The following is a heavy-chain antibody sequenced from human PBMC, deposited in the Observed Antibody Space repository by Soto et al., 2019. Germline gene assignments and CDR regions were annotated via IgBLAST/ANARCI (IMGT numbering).Heavy chain of an antibody. Sequence: SVKVACKGSGWTFSGYAISCVRRATGQGLEWMGGIIPIFGTANYAQKFQGRVTITADESTSTAYMELSSLRSEDTAVYYCARDYYYDSSGYSHYFDYWGQGTLVTVSS. D-gene: IGHD3-22*01. CDR3: ARDYYYDSSGYSHYFDY. CDR2: IIPIFGTA. J-gene: IGHJ4*02. CDR1: GWTFSGYA. V-gene: IGHV1-69*01.